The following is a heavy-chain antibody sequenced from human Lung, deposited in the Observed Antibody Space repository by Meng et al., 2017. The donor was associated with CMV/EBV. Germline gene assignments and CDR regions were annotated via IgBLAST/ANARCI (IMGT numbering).Heavy chain of an antibody. CDR2: IYYTGGT. CDR1: GGSISNYY. D-gene: IGHD3-10*01. V-gene: IGHV4-59*01. J-gene: IGHJ1*01. Sequence: LXCTVSGGSISNYYWSWIRQPPGKGLEWIGYIYYTGGTNSNPSLKSRVTISIDTSKNKFSLSLISVTAADTAMYYCAATAVFRGVRGTYFQHWGQGXLVTVSS. CDR3: AATAVFRGVRGTYFQH.